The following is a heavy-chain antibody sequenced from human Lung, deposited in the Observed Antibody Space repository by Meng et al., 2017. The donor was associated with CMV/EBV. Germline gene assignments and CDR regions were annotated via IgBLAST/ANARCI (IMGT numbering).Heavy chain of an antibody. D-gene: IGHD3-3*01. CDR3: AKAPSRFLKLLIQGRG. CDR1: GFTFSSYP. V-gene: IGHV3-23*01. Sequence: GEXXKISCEASGFTFSSYPMNWVRRAPGKGLEWVSTISPSGGTTYYADSVKGRFTVSRDNSKNTLYLEMTSLRAEDTAIHDCAKAPSRFLKLLIQGRGWGHGTXVTVSS. J-gene: IGHJ4*01. CDR2: ISPSGGTT.